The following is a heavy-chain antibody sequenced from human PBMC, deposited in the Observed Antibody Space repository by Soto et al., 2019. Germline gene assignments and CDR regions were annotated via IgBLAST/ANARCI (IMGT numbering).Heavy chain of an antibody. Sequence: VQLVESGGGLVQPGGSLRLSCAASGFTVSSNYMNWVRQAPGKGLEWLSVLYSGAGTYYADSVKDRFTISRDNSKNTLYLQLDSLRAEDTAIYCCASECGGACSNAFDLGGQGTMVTVSP. CDR1: GFTVSSNY. CDR3: ASECGGACSNAFDL. J-gene: IGHJ3*01. D-gene: IGHD2-21*01. V-gene: IGHV3-66*01. CDR2: LYSGAGT.